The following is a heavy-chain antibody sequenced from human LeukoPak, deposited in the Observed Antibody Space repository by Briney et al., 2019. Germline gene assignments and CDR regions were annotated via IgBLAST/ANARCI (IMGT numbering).Heavy chain of an antibody. Sequence: GGSLRLSCAAFGFTFSGSAMHWVRQSSGKGLEWVGRIRKRADNYATAYAASVKGRFTISRDDSKNTAYLQMNRLKTEDTAVYYCVPTYFSDSSTFYPDYWGQGTLVTVSS. D-gene: IGHD3-22*01. CDR1: GFTFSGSA. CDR3: VPTYFSDSSTFYPDY. J-gene: IGHJ4*02. V-gene: IGHV3-73*01. CDR2: IRKRADNYAT.